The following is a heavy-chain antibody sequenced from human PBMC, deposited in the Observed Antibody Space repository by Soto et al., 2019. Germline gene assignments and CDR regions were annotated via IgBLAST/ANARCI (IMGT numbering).Heavy chain of an antibody. D-gene: IGHD6-19*01. CDR3: VREGSGWYPCRSGEF. CDR1: GFTFSSYG. V-gene: IGHV3-30*03. J-gene: IGHJ2*01. CDR2: ISYDGSNK. Sequence: SPRLSFAASGFTFSSYGMHWVRQAPGKGLEWVAVISYDGSNKYYADSVKGRFTISRDNSNNTLYLQMNSLRAEDTAIYACVREGSGWYPCRSGEFWG.